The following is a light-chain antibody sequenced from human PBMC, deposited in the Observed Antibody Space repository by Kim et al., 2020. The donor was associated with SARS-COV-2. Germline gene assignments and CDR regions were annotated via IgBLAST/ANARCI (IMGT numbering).Light chain of an antibody. Sequence: GARVTITCRASENIDRWLAWYQQKPGKVPKLLIYYVSSLESGVPSRFSGSGSGTEFTLTISSLQPDDFATYFCQQYLSSSPSVSFGGGTKVDIK. V-gene: IGKV1-5*01. J-gene: IGKJ4*01. CDR3: QQYLSSSPSVS. CDR1: ENIDRW. CDR2: YVS.